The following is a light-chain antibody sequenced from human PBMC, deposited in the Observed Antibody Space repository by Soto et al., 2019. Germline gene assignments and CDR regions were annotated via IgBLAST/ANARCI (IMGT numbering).Light chain of an antibody. Sequence: EIVLTQSPATLSLSPGERATISCGASQSVSSSYLAWYQQKPGLAPRLLFYDASSRATGIPGRFSGSGSGTEFFLTISRLEPEDVAVYYCQQYGSSPPITFGQGTRLEIK. CDR3: QQYGSSPPIT. CDR1: QSVSSSY. CDR2: DAS. V-gene: IGKV3D-20*01. J-gene: IGKJ5*01.